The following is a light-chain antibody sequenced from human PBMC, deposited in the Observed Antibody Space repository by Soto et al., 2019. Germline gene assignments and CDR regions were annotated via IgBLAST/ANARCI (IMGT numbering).Light chain of an antibody. J-gene: IGKJ1*01. CDR2: KAS. Sequence: DIQITQSPSTLSGSVGDRVTITCRAIQTISSWLAWYQQKPGKAPKLLIYKASTLKSGVPSRFSGSGSGTEFTLTISSLQPDDFATYYCQHYNSYSEAFGQGTKVDI. V-gene: IGKV1-5*03. CDR3: QHYNSYSEA. CDR1: QTISSW.